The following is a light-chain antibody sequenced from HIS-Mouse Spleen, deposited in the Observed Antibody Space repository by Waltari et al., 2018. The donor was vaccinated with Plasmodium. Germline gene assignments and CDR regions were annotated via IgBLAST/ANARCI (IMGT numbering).Light chain of an antibody. Sequence: QSVLTQPPSASGTPGQRVTISCSGRSSTIGSNYVSWYQQLPGTAPKLLIYRNNQRPSGVPDRFSGSKSGTSASLAISGLRSEDEADYYCAAWDDSLSGPWVFGGGTKLTVL. CDR3: AAWDDSLSGPWV. J-gene: IGLJ3*02. CDR1: SSTIGSNY. V-gene: IGLV1-47*01. CDR2: RNN.